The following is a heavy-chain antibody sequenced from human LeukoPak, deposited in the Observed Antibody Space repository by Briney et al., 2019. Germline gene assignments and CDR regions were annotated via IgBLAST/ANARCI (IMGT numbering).Heavy chain of an antibody. CDR2: IYYSGST. Sequence: SETLSLTCIVSGGSITSNTYFWDWIRQTPGKGLEWIGSIYYSGSTYYNPSLKSRVTISVDTSKNQFSLKLSSVTAADTAVYYCARQYYDILTGIDYYYYYMDVWGKGTTITISS. J-gene: IGHJ6*03. D-gene: IGHD3-9*01. V-gene: IGHV4-39*01. CDR1: GGSITSNTYF. CDR3: ARQYYDILTGIDYYYYYMDV.